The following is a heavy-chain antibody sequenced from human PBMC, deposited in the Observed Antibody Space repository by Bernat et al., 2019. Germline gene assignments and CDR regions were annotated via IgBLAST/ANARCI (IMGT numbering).Heavy chain of an antibody. CDR2: IYYSGST. J-gene: IGHJ5*02. D-gene: IGHD3-10*01. CDR1: GGSISSGGYY. CDR3: ARDGGSYYGSGSYFNWFDP. Sequence: QVQLQESGPGLVKPSQTLSLTCTVSGGSISSGGYYWSWIHQHPGKGLEWIGYIYYSGSTYYNPSLKSRVTISVDTSKNQFSLKLSSVTAADTAVYYCARDGGSYYGSGSYFNWFDPWGQGTLVTVSS. V-gene: IGHV4-31*03.